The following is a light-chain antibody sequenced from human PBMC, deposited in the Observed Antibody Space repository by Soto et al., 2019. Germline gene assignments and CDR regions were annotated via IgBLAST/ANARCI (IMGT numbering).Light chain of an antibody. J-gene: IGKJ4*01. CDR2: DAS. CDR1: PDINNY. V-gene: IGKV1-33*01. Sequence: DIQMTQSPSSLSASVGDRVVITCQASPDINNYLNWYQQKLGKAPKLLIYDASNLEPGVPSKFSGSGSGTHFTVTISSLQPEDYATYYCHQFDLFSLTFGGGNKVEIK. CDR3: HQFDLFSLT.